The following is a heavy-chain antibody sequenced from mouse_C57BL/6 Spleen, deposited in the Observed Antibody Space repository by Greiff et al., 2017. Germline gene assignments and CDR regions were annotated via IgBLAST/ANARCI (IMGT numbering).Heavy chain of an antibody. CDR2: IYPGSGST. CDR1: GYTFTSSW. V-gene: IGHV1-55*01. Sequence: VQLQQPGAELVKPGASVKMSCKASGYTFTSSWITWVKQRPGQGLEWIGDIYPGSGSTNYNEKFKSKATLTVDTSSSPAYMQLSSLTSEDSAVYYCARGYDGYLAWFAYWGQGTLVTVSA. D-gene: IGHD2-3*01. CDR3: ARGYDGYLAWFAY. J-gene: IGHJ3*01.